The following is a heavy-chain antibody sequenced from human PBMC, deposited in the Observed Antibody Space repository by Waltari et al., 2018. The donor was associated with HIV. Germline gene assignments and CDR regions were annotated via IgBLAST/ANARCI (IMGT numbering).Heavy chain of an antibody. CDR1: GFTFSSYN. CDR2: ISSSSSSYI. CDR3: ARDSLRGIGADGNWFDP. Sequence: EVQLVESGGGLVKTGGSLRLSCAASGFTFSSYNMNWVRQAPGKGLEWVSFISSSSSSYIYYADSVKGRFTISRDNAKNSLNLQMNSLRAEDTAVYYCARDSLRGIGADGNWFDPWGQGTLVTVSS. V-gene: IGHV3-21*01. J-gene: IGHJ5*02. D-gene: IGHD6-13*01.